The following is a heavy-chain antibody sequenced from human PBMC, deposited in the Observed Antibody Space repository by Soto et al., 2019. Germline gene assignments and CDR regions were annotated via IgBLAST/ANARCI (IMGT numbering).Heavy chain of an antibody. D-gene: IGHD4-4*01. CDR1: AFTFSDHY. V-gene: IGHV3-11*01. CDR3: ARDRQPSSYIGLDV. CDR2: ISNSGNAM. J-gene: IGHJ6*02. Sequence: PGGSLRLSCEASAFTFSDHYMSWARQAPGKGLEWLSHISNSGNAMYYADSVKGRFTISRDNAKNSLYLQMNNLRAEDTAVYYCARDRQPSSYIGLDVWGQGTTVTVSS.